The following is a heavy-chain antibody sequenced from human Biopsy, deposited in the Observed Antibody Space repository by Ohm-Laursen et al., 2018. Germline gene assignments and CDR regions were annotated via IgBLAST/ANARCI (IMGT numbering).Heavy chain of an antibody. J-gene: IGHJ5*02. CDR1: GGSIISYY. D-gene: IGHD3-3*01. Sequence: SETLSLTCSVSGGSIISYYWTRIRQPPGKGLEWIGHVYNGGITNYNPSLKSRVTISKDTSKNQFSLQVNSVTAADTAVYYCARTPRDSFWSGSYKRGLWFDPWGQRTLVIVSS. V-gene: IGHV4-59*01. CDR2: VYNGGIT. CDR3: ARTPRDSFWSGSYKRGLWFDP.